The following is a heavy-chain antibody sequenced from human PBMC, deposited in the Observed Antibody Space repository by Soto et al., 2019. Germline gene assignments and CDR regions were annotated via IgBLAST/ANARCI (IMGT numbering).Heavy chain of an antibody. V-gene: IGHV4-59*12. Sequence: TLSLTCTVSGGSISTYYWTWFRQPPGKGLEWIGFVYYSGSTYYNPSLKSRVTISVDTSKNQFSLKLSSVTAADTAVYYCARDGANYYDRSGPSPFDYWAQGTLVNVSS. CDR3: ARDGANYYDRSGPSPFDY. J-gene: IGHJ4*02. CDR2: VYYSGST. D-gene: IGHD3-22*01. CDR1: GGSISTYY.